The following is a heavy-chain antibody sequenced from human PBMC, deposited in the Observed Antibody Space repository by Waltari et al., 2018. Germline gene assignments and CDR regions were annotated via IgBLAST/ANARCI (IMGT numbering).Heavy chain of an antibody. Sequence: EVQLVESGGDLVKPGGSLRLSCAASGFTFSNAWMNWVRQAPGKVLEGVGRIKSKTYGGTTYYVAPVKGRFTISRDDSKNTLYLQMNSLKTEDTAVYYCTTDRYWGQGTLVTFSS. V-gene: IGHV3-15*07. CDR2: IKSKTYGGTT. CDR1: GFTFSNAW. J-gene: IGHJ4*02. CDR3: TTDRY.